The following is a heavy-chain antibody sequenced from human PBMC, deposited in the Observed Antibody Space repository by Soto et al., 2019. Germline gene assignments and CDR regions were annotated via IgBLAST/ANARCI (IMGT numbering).Heavy chain of an antibody. CDR1: GFSFSNAC. CDR3: ATLMALMTNTEQYFDY. J-gene: IGHJ4*02. V-gene: IGHV3-15*07. Sequence: EVQLMESGGNLVEPGGSLRLSCAASGFSFSNACSNWVRQAPGKGLEWVGRIKSRVDGGATDYPAAVKGRFTISRDDSKDTVYLQMNSLETEDTAVYYCATLMALMTNTEQYFDYWGQRTLVTVSP. D-gene: IGHD2-8*02. CDR2: IKSRVDGGAT.